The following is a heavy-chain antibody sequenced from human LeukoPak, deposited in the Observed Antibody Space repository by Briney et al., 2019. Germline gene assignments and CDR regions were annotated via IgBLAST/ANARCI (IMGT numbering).Heavy chain of an antibody. J-gene: IGHJ4*02. CDR3: ARDQYYYDSSGYAFDY. CDR2: IYYSGST. CDR1: GGSISSSSYY. D-gene: IGHD3-22*01. Sequence: PSETLSLTCTVSGGSISSSSYYWGWIRQPPGKGLEWIGSIYYSGSTYYNPSLKSRVTISVDTSKNQFSLKLSSVTAADTAVYYCARDQYYYDSSGYAFDYWGQGTLVTVSS. V-gene: IGHV4-39*07.